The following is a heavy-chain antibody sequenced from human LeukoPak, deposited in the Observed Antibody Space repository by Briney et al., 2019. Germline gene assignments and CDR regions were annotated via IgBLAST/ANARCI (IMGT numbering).Heavy chain of an antibody. D-gene: IGHD3-16*01. CDR1: GFTFGDFA. J-gene: IGHJ4*02. V-gene: IGHV3-30*02. CDR2: IRYDGSNE. CDR3: AKDRGAFMTLTDY. Sequence: GGSLRLSCTASGFTFGDFAMSWFRQAPGKGLEWVTFIRYDGSNEYYADSVKGRFTISRDNSKSTLYLQMNSLGAEDTAVYYCAKDRGAFMTLTDYWGQGTLVTVSS.